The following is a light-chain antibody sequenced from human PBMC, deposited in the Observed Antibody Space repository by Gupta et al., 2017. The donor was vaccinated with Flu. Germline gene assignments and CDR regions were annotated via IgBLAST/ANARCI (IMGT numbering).Light chain of an antibody. CDR2: KAS. Sequence: DAVLTQSPLSLPVTLGQPASISCRSSEGLVYSDGDSYVSWFHQRPGQSPRRLIYKASNRDSGVPDRISGSGSGTDFTLKISRVEAEDVGVYYCMHTTRWPWTFGQGTKVEIK. V-gene: IGKV2-30*01. CDR1: EGLVYSDGDSY. CDR3: MHTTRWPWT. J-gene: IGKJ1*01.